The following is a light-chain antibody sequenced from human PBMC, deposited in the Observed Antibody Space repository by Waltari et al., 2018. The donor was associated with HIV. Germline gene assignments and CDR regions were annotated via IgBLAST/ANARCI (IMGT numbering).Light chain of an antibody. CDR2: GNR. CDR1: GSNIGAGFD. J-gene: IGLJ3*02. CDR3: QSYDSSLSGWV. Sequence: QSVLTQPPSVSGAPGQRVTISCTGSGSNIGAGFDVPWYPQLPGTAPKLLIFGNRNRPSGVPDRFSGSRSGTSASLAITGLHTEDEADYYCQSYDSSLSGWVFGGGTKLTVL. V-gene: IGLV1-40*01.